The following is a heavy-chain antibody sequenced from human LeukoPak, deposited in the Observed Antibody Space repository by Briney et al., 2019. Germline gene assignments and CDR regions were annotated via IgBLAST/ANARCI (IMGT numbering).Heavy chain of an antibody. V-gene: IGHV3-74*01. CDR1: GFSFSSHW. J-gene: IGHJ4*02. CDR2: ISGDGSTT. CDR3: ARDVDYANPRHDY. Sequence: WGSLRLSCAASGFSFSSHWMHWVRQAPGRGLVWVSRISGDGSTTTYADSVKGRFTISRDNAKNSLYLQMNSLRAEDTAVYYCARDVDYANPRHDYWGQGTLVTVSS. D-gene: IGHD4/OR15-4a*01.